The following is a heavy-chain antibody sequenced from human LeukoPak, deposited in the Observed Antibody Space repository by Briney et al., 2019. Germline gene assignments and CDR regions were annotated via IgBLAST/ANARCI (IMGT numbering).Heavy chain of an antibody. V-gene: IGHV3-7*01. D-gene: IGHD1-1*01. CDR3: KSGGAAPGSFDY. Sequence: PGGSLRLSCAASGFTFSSYWMGWMRQAPGKGLEWVANIKYDGSEEYYVDSVKGRFTISRDNAKNSLYLQLNSLRVEDTAVYYCKSGGAAPGSFDYWGQGTLVTVSS. CDR1: GFTFSSYW. J-gene: IGHJ4*02. CDR2: IKYDGSEE.